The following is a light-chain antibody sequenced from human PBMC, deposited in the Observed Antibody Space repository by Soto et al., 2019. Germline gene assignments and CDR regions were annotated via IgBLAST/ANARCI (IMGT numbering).Light chain of an antibody. CDR1: SSDVGGYNY. Sequence: QSALTQPASVSGSPGQSITISCTGTSSDVGGYNYVSWYQRHPGKAPKLMIYEVSNRPSGVSNRFSGSKSGNTASLTISGLQAEDEADYYCSSYTSSSTWVFGGGTKVT. J-gene: IGLJ3*02. V-gene: IGLV2-14*01. CDR2: EVS. CDR3: SSYTSSSTWV.